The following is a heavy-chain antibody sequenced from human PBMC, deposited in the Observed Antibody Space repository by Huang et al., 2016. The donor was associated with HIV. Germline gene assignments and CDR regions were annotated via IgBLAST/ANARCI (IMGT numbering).Heavy chain of an antibody. V-gene: IGHV4-34*01. CDR2: INISGST. CDR1: GGSFSGYD. Sequence: QVQLQQWGAGLLKPSETLSLTCAVHGGSFSGYDWGWIRPAPGKGMEWNGEINISGSTNHNPSLTSRLTRSVDTSKNQFSLKLSSVTAADTAVYYCARERMMSWLDDHDAFDIWGQGTMVTVSS. J-gene: IGHJ3*02. D-gene: IGHD1-1*01. CDR3: ARERMMSWLDDHDAFDI.